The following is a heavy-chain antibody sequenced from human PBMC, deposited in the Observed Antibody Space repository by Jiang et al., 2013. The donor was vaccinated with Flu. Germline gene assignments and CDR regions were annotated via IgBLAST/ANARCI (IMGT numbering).Heavy chain of an antibody. CDR3: ARRAPNWRTKLDAFDI. J-gene: IGHJ3*02. Sequence: GSFSGYYWTWIRQPPGKGLEWIGEINHSGSTNYSPSLKSRVTISVDTSKNQFSLKLSSVTAADTAVYYCARRAPNWRTKLDAFDIWGQGTMVTVSS. CDR1: GSFSGYY. D-gene: IGHD1-1*01. V-gene: IGHV4-34*01. CDR2: INHSGST.